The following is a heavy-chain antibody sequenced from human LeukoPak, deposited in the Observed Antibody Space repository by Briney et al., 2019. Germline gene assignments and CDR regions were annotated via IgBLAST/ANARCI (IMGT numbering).Heavy chain of an antibody. V-gene: IGHV4-59*01. CDR2: IYYSGST. CDR1: SGSISSYY. Sequence: SETLSLTCTASSGSISSYYWSWIRQPPGKGLEWIGNIYYSGSTNYNPSLKSRVTISVDTSRNQFSLKLSSVTAADTAVYYCTRGSIAYYYMDVWGKGTTVTISS. CDR3: TRGSIAYYYMDV. D-gene: IGHD3-22*01. J-gene: IGHJ6*03.